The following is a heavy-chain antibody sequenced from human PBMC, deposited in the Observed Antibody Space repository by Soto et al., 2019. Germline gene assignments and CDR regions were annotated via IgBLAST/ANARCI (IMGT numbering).Heavy chain of an antibody. CDR2: MNPNSGNT. J-gene: IGHJ3*02. Sequence: ASVKVSCKASGYTFTSYDINRVRQATGQGLEWMGWMNPNSGNTGYAQKFQGRVTMTRNTSISTAYMELSSLRSEDTAVYYCARDLFDFWSGYNTRSHRDPDAFDIWGQGTMVTGSS. CDR3: ARDLFDFWSGYNTRSHRDPDAFDI. D-gene: IGHD3-3*01. V-gene: IGHV1-8*01. CDR1: GYTFTSYD.